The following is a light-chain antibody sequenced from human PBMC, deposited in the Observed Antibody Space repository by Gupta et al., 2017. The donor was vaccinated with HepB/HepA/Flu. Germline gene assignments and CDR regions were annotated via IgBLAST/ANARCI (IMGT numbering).Light chain of an antibody. J-gene: IGKJ1*01. CDR3: QQDDRSPS. Sequence: VLTQSPGTLSLSPGERVTLSCRASQRVNNYLAWYQQKPGQAPRLLIYGASSRATGIPDRFSGSGSGTDFTLTISRLEPEDFAVYYCQQDDRSPSFGQGTKVEIK. CDR1: QRVNNY. V-gene: IGKV3-20*01. CDR2: GAS.